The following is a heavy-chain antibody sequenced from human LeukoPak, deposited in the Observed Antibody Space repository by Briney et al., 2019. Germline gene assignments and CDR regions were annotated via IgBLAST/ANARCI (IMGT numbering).Heavy chain of an antibody. CDR2: IWHSGTT. D-gene: IGHD4-17*01. CDR1: GASIISNNW. J-gene: IGHJ4*02. Sequence: SGTLSLTCAVSGASIISNNWWSWVRQPSGKGLEWIGEIWHSGTTNYNPSLKSRVTISVNNSKNQFSLKLNSVTAADTAVYYCMGADYGGHWGQGTLVTVSS. V-gene: IGHV4-4*02. CDR3: MGADYGGH.